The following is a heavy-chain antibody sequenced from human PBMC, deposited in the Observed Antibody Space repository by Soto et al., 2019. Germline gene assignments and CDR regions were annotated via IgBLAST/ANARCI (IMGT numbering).Heavy chain of an antibody. V-gene: IGHV1-69*01. Sequence: QVQLVQSGAEVKKPGSSVKVSCKASGGTFSSYAISWVRQAPGQGLEWMGGIIPIFGTANYAQKFQGRVTITADESTSTAYMELSSLRSEDTAVYCCAREAQREQWLVQRIYYGMDVWGQGTTVTVSS. CDR2: IIPIFGTA. CDR3: AREAQREQWLVQRIYYGMDV. CDR1: GGTFSSYA. J-gene: IGHJ6*02. D-gene: IGHD6-19*01.